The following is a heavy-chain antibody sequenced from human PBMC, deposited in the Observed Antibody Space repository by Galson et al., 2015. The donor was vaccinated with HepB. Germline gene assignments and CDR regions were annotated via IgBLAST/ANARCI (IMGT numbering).Heavy chain of an antibody. Sequence: SLRLSCAASGFTFSSYSLNWVRQAPGKGLEWVASISSGSSYIDYADSVKGRFTISRDNSKNTVYLEMTSLRPEDTAVYYCAKDSGRTIALSLAQYWGQGTLVTVSS. J-gene: IGHJ4*02. CDR2: ISSGSSYI. CDR3: AKDSGRTIALSLAQY. D-gene: IGHD1/OR15-1a*01. CDR1: GFTFSSYS. V-gene: IGHV3-21*01.